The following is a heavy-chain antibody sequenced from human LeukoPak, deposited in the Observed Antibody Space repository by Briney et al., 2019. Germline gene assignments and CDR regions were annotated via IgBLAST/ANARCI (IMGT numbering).Heavy chain of an antibody. V-gene: IGHV3-33*01. CDR2: IWYDGSNK. CDR1: GFTFSSYG. CDR3: AREESGAGYDY. D-gene: IGHD3-9*01. J-gene: IGHJ4*02. Sequence: PGGSLRLSCAASGFTFSSYGMHWVRQAPGKGLEWVAVIWYDGSNKYYADSVKGRFTISRDNSKNTLYLQMNSLRAEDTAVYYWAREESGAGYDYWGRGPRVPVSS.